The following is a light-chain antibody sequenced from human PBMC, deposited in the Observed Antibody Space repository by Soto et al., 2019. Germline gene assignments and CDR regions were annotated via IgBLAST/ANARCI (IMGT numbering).Light chain of an antibody. CDR3: QQDNNWLRRT. CDR2: AAS. CDR1: QSISSN. Sequence: EIVMTQSPATLSVSPGERATLSCRASQSISSNLAWYQQKPGQAPRLLIYAASTSATGIPARFSGSGSVTEFTLTISSLQSEDFAVYYCQQDNNWLRRTFGQGTKVEIK. V-gene: IGKV3-15*01. J-gene: IGKJ1*01.